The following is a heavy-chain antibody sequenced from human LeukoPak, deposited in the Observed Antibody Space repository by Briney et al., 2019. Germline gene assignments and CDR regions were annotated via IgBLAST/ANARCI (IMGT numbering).Heavy chain of an antibody. CDR2: ISAYNGDT. V-gene: IGHV1-18*01. CDR1: GYTFTSYG. D-gene: IGHD2-15*01. CDR3: ARVGIFRGYMDV. J-gene: IGHJ6*03. Sequence: ASVKVSCKASGYTFTSYGTNWVRQAPGQGLEWMGWISAYNGDTNYAQKLQGRVTMTTDTSTSTAYMELRSLRSDDTAVYYCARVGIFRGYMDVWGKGTTVTVSS.